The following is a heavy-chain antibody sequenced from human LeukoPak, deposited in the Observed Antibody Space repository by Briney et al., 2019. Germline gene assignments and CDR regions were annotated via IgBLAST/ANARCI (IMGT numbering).Heavy chain of an antibody. CDR3: ASICGGDCHSDY. V-gene: IGHV4-30-4*08. CDR1: GFTVSSNY. J-gene: IGHJ4*02. D-gene: IGHD2-21*02. Sequence: LRLSCAASGFTVSSNYMSWIRQPPGKGLEWIGYIYYSGSTYYNPSLKSRVTISVDTSKNQFSLKLSSVTAADTAVYYCASICGGDCHSDYWGQGTLVTVSS. CDR2: IYYSGST.